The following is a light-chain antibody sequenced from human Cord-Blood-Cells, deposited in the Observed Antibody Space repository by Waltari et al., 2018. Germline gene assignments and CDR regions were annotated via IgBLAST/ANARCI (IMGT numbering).Light chain of an antibody. J-gene: IGKJ1*01. CDR1: QSISSY. Sequence: DIQMTQSPSSLSASVGDRVTITCRASQSISSYLNWYQQKPGKAPKLLIYAASSLQSGVPSRFGGSGSGTDFTLTISSLQPEDFATYYCQQSYSTPWTFGQGTNVEIK. V-gene: IGKV1-39*01. CDR2: AAS. CDR3: QQSYSTPWT.